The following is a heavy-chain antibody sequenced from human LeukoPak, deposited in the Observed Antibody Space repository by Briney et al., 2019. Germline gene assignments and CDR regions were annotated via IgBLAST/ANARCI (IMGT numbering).Heavy chain of an antibody. CDR2: INPNSGGT. J-gene: IGHJ4*02. Sequence: GASVEVSCKASGYTFTDYFLHWVRQAPGQGLEWMGWINPNSGGTTYAQKFQGRVTMARDTSSSSAFMELNRLASDDTAVYYCARDDYSGSYRPFGHWGQGTLVTVSS. CDR3: ARDDYSGSYRPFGH. CDR1: GYTFTDYF. D-gene: IGHD1-26*01. V-gene: IGHV1-2*02.